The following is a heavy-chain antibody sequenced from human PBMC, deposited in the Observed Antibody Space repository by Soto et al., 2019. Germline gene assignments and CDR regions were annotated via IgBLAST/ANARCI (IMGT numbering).Heavy chain of an antibody. V-gene: IGHV1-8*01. Sequence: ASVKVSCKAYGYTFIDFYINWVRQAAGQGLEWMGWMNPNTGNTAYAQKFQGRLTLTRDTSISAAYMDLSSLTSEDTAVYYCARGFSSYSDFWAQGTLVTVS. D-gene: IGHD6-13*01. CDR2: MNPNTGNT. J-gene: IGHJ4*02. CDR1: GYTFIDFY. CDR3: ARGFSSYSDF.